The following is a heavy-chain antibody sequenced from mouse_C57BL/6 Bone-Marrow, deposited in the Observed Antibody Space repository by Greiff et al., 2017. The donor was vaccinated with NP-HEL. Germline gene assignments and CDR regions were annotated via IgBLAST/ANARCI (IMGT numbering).Heavy chain of an antibody. CDR3: ARSTMVTTPFAY. D-gene: IGHD2-2*01. CDR1: GYSFTSYY. Sequence: QVHVKQSGPELVKPGASVKISCKASGYSFTSYYIHWVKQRPGQGLEWIGWIYPGSGNTKYNEKFKGKATLTADTSSSTAYMQLSSLTSEDSAVYYCARSTMVTTPFAYWGQGTLVTVSA. J-gene: IGHJ3*01. CDR2: IYPGSGNT. V-gene: IGHV1-66*01.